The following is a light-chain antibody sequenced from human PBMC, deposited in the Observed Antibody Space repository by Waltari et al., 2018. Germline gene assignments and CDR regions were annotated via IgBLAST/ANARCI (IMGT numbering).Light chain of an antibody. J-gene: IGLJ2*01. CDR1: HPNLGARPH. V-gene: IGLV1-40*01. CDR3: QSFDTSLGAI. CDR2: RDS. Sequence: QSVLAQPPSVSGAPGQRVTISFPGCHPNLGARPHVPWYQEFPGTAPQLLIYRDSNQPSGVPDRFSGSKSGTSASLAITGLQAEDEANYYCQSFDTSLGAIFGGGTKVTVL.